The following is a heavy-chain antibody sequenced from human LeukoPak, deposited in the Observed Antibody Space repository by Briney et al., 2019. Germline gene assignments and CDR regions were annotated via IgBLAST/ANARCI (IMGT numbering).Heavy chain of an antibody. V-gene: IGHV3-7*01. D-gene: IGHD2-15*01. CDR2: VKEDGTTK. J-gene: IGHJ4*02. CDR3: VSQEVVPH. CDR1: GFSFTNYW. Sequence: SGGSLRLSCAASGFSFTNYWMSWVRQAPRKGLEWVANVKEDGTTKQYVDSVKGRFTISRDNAKNSLYLQMDSLRAEDTAVYYCVSQEVVPHWGQGTLVSVSS.